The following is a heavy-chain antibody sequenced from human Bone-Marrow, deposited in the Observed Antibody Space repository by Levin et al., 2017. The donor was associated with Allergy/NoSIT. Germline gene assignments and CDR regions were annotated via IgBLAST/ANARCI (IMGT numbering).Heavy chain of an antibody. CDR1: GFTFSSYG. Sequence: GESLKISCAASGFTFSSYGMHWVRQAPGKGLEWVAVISYDGSNKYYADSVKGRFTISRDNSKNTLYLQMNSLRAEDTAVYYCAKKIRSSSGWLVYYWGQGTLVTVSS. J-gene: IGHJ4*02. CDR3: AKKIRSSSGWLVYY. V-gene: IGHV3-30*18. CDR2: ISYDGSNK. D-gene: IGHD6-19*01.